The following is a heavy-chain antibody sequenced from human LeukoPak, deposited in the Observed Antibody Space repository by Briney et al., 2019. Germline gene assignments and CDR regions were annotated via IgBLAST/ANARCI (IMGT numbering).Heavy chain of an antibody. D-gene: IGHD6-13*01. CDR1: GGSIGGYY. Sequence: SETLSLTCSVSGGSIGGYYWSWIRQSPGKGLEWIGYIYYSGNTNYNPSLKSRVTISVDMSKNQFSLNLRSVTAADTAVYYCARDIAAAGGYWGQGTLVTVSS. CDR2: IYYSGNT. V-gene: IGHV4-59*08. J-gene: IGHJ4*02. CDR3: ARDIAAAGGY.